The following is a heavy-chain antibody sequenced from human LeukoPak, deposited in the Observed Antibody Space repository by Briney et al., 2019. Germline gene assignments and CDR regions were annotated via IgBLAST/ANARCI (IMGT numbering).Heavy chain of an antibody. V-gene: IGHV4-59*12. Sequence: SETLSLTCTVSGGSISSYYWSWIRQPPGKGLEWIGYIYYSGSTNYNPSLKSRVTISVDRSKNQFSLKLSSVTAADTAVYYCARVGGGQLADYWGQGTLVTVSS. CDR2: IYYSGST. CDR3: ARVGGGQLADY. J-gene: IGHJ4*02. D-gene: IGHD2-15*01. CDR1: GGSISSYY.